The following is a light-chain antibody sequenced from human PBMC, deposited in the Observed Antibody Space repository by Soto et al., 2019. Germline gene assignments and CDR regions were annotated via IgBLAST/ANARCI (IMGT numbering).Light chain of an antibody. J-gene: IGLJ1*01. CDR1: NTDVGQDKS. V-gene: IGLV2-14*01. CDR2: EVT. Sequence: QSALTQPASVSGSRGQSITISCVGRNTDVGQDKSVSWYQQGPCKAPKLLIFEVTNRPSGVSSRFSGSRSGNTASLTISGLKPDDEGDYFCVSYTDTDTLVFGTGTKVTVL. CDR3: VSYTDTDTLV.